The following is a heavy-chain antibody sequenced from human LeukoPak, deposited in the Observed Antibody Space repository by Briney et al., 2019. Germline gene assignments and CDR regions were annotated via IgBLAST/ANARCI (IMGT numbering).Heavy chain of an antibody. Sequence: GGSLRLSCAASGFIFSDYYMSWIRQAPGKGLEWVPYISSSGSTMYYTDSVKGRFTISRDNAKDSLYLQMNSLRAEDTAVYYCARGWLQSGFDYWSQGTLVTVSS. V-gene: IGHV3-11*04. D-gene: IGHD5-24*01. J-gene: IGHJ4*02. CDR3: ARGWLQSGFDY. CDR1: GFIFSDYY. CDR2: ISSSGSTM.